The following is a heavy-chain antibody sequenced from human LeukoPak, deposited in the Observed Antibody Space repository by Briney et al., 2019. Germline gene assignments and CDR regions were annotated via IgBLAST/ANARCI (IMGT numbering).Heavy chain of an antibody. Sequence: SETLSLTCTVSGGSISSYYWSWIRQPPGKGLEWIGYIYYSGSTNYNPSLKSRVTISVDTSKNQFSLKLSSVTAADTAVYYCARRGIAAAATFNYYYYMDVWGKGTTVTISS. CDR1: GGSISSYY. J-gene: IGHJ6*03. D-gene: IGHD6-13*01. V-gene: IGHV4-59*01. CDR3: ARRGIAAAATFNYYYYMDV. CDR2: IYYSGST.